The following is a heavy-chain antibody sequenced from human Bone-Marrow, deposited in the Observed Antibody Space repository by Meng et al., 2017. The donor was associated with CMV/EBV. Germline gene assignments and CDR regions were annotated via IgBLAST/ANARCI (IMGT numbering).Heavy chain of an antibody. CDR3: AKNGAFSTSWAYYFDY. CDR2: IRYDGSSK. V-gene: IGHV3-30*02. D-gene: IGHD2-2*01. Sequence: GESLKISCAASGFTFSSYGMHWVRQAPGKGLEWVAFIRYDGSSKYYADSVKGRFTISRDNSKNTLYLQMNSLRAEDTAVYYCAKNGAFSTSWAYYFDYWGQGTLVTVSS. J-gene: IGHJ4*02. CDR1: GFTFSSYG.